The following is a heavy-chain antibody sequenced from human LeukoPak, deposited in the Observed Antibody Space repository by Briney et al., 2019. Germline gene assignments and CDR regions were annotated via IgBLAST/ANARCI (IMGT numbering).Heavy chain of an antibody. D-gene: IGHD2-15*01. CDR3: ARDLGLRCSGGICYSVYYYGTDV. CDR2: IKQGGSEK. V-gene: IGHV3-7*03. Sequence: GGSLRLSCSASGFSFSNYAMYWVRQAPGKGLEWVANIKQGGSEKYYVDSVKGRFTISRDNAKNSLYLQMNSLRAEDTAVYYCARDLGLRCSGGICYSVYYYGTDVWGKGTTVTVSS. CDR1: GFSFSNYA. J-gene: IGHJ6*04.